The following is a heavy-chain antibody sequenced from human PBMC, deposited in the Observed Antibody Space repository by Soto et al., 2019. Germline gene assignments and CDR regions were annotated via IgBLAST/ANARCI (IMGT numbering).Heavy chain of an antibody. CDR3: ARDQEAYSGYDFAFDI. J-gene: IGHJ3*02. D-gene: IGHD5-12*01. V-gene: IGHV4-4*07. Sequence: TSETLSLTFTVSGVSISSYYWSWIRQPAGKGLEWIGRIYTSGSTNYNPSPKSRVTMSVATSKNQFSLRLSSVTAADTAVYYCARDQEAYSGYDFAFDIWGQGTMVTVSS. CDR2: IYTSGST. CDR1: GVSISSYY.